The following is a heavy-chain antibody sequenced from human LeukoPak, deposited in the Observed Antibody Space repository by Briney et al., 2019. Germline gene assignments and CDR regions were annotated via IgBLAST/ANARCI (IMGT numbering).Heavy chain of an antibody. Sequence: SETLSLTCTVSGGSMSNYYWSWIRQPPGQGLEWIGRIYSSGTTNYNPSLKSRVSMSVDPSKNQFSLKLTSVTAADTAVYYCARKYCSGGSCYYFDSWGQGTLVTVSS. CDR3: ARKYCSGGSCYYFDS. J-gene: IGHJ4*02. V-gene: IGHV4-4*07. CDR2: IYSSGTT. D-gene: IGHD2-15*01. CDR1: GGSMSNYY.